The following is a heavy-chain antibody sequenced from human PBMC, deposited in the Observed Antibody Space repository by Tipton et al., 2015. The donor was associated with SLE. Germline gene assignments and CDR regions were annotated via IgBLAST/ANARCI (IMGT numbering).Heavy chain of an antibody. V-gene: IGHV4-59*01. J-gene: IGHJ3*02. D-gene: IGHD4-23*01. CDR2: IYKTGIT. CDR3: ARDCGNSYAPI. CDR1: GGSISSYY. Sequence: TLSLTCTVSGGSISSYYWSWIRQPPGQGLEWIGNIYKTGITNYNPSVKSRVTISVDTSKNHFSLKLSSVTAADTAVYYCARDCGNSYAPIWGQGSMVSLSS.